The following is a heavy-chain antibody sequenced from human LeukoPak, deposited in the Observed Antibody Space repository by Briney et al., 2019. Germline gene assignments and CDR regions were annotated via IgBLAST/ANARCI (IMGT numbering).Heavy chain of an antibody. D-gene: IGHD3-22*01. CDR2: IYYSGNT. Sequence: SETLSLTCTVSGGSISSYYWSWIRQPPGKGLEWIGYIYYSGNTLYNPSLKSRLTISVDTSKNQFSLKLSSMTAADTAVYYCARQFYYDSESYYADYWGQGILVTVSS. J-gene: IGHJ4*02. V-gene: IGHV4-59*08. CDR3: ARQFYYDSESYYADY. CDR1: GGSISSYY.